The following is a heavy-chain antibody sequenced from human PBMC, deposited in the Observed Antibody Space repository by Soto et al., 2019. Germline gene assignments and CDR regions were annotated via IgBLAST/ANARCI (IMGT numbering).Heavy chain of an antibody. D-gene: IGHD4-17*01. CDR2: ISASNGNT. V-gene: IGHV1-18*01. Sequence: QVQLVQSGAEVKKPGASVKVSCKASGYTFTNYGINWVRQAPGQGLEWMGWISASNGNTKYAQRGQGRVTMTTDTSTSTAYMELRSLRSDDTAVYYCARSQSGDYEGCGYWGQGTLVTVSS. CDR3: ARSQSGDYEGCGY. J-gene: IGHJ4*02. CDR1: GYTFTNYG.